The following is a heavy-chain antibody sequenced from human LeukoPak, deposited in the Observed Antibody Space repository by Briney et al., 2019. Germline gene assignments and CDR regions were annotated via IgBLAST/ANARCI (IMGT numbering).Heavy chain of an antibody. CDR3: ARRFDV. CDR2: ISQSGNTI. V-gene: IGHV3-48*01. J-gene: IGHJ5*02. CDR1: GFTLSSYG. Sequence: GGSLRLSCAASGFTLSSYGMNWVRQAPGKGLQWISYISQSGNTIYYADSVKGRFTISRDNAKNSLYLQMNSLTAADTAVYYCARRFDVWGQRTLVTVSS.